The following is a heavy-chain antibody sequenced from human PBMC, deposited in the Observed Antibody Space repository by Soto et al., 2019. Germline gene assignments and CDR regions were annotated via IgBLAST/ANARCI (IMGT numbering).Heavy chain of an antibody. V-gene: IGHV3-33*01. CDR3: ARAPRMAPFDI. Sequence: GGSLRLSCAASGFIFSPYGIHWVRQAPGKGLEWVALIRNDGSDKYYAESVTGRFTISRDNSKNTVYLQMNSLRAEDTALYFCARAPRMAPFDIWGQGTMVTVSS. CDR2: IRNDGSDK. CDR1: GFIFSPYG. J-gene: IGHJ3*02.